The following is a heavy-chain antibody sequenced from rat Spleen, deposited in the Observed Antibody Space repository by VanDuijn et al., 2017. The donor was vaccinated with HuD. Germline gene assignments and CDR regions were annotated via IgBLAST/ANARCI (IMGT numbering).Heavy chain of an antibody. V-gene: IGHV2-43*01. CDR2: IWTGGST. D-gene: IGHD1-6*01. CDR1: GFSLTSDH. Sequence: QVQLKESGPGLVQPSQTLSLTCTVSGFSLTSDHVSWVRQPPGEGLEWMGVIWTGGSTAYNSSFKSRLSVRRDISKSQVCLKINRMQTEDTTTYHCSRAIREIYAHFDYWGQGIIVTASS. CDR3: SRAIREIYAHFDY. J-gene: IGHJ2*01.